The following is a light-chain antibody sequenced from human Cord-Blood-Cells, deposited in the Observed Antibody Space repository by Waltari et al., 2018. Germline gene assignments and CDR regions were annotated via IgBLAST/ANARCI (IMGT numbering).Light chain of an antibody. V-gene: IGKV3-11*01. CDR3: QQRSNSPPLT. CDR1: QSVSSY. Sequence: EIVLTQSPATLSLSPGERATLSCRASQSVSSYLAWYQQKPGQAPRLLIYDAANRATGIPARFSGSGSGTDFTLTISNLQPEDFAVYYCQQRSNSPPLTFGRGSKVEIK. J-gene: IGKJ4*01. CDR2: DAA.